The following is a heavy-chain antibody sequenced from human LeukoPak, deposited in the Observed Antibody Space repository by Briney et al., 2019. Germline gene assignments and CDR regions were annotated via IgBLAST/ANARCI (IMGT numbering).Heavy chain of an antibody. CDR2: ISSSSSTI. J-gene: IGHJ4*02. V-gene: IGHV3-48*04. D-gene: IGHD3-22*01. Sequence: GGSLRLSCAASGFTFSSYSTNWVRQAPGKGLEWVSYISSSSSTIYYADSVKGRFTISRDNAKNSLYLQMNSLRAEDTAVYYCARDEYDSSGYYIGYWGQGTLVTVSS. CDR3: ARDEYDSSGYYIGY. CDR1: GFTFSSYS.